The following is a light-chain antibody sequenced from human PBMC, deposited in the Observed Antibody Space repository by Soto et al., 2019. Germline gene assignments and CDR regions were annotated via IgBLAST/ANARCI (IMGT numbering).Light chain of an antibody. CDR2: GNS. CDR3: QSYDSSLSGSYV. CDR1: SSNIGAGYD. J-gene: IGLJ1*01. V-gene: IGLV1-40*01. Sequence: QSVLTQPPSVSGAPGQRVTISCTGSSSNIGAGYDVHWYQQLPGTAPKLLIYGNSNRPSGVPDRFSGSKSGTSASLAITGLQAEDEADYYTQSYDSSLSGSYVFGTGTKV.